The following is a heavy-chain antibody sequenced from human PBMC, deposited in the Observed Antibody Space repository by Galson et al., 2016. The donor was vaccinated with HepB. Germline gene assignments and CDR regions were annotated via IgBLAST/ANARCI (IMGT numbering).Heavy chain of an antibody. CDR1: GYTFPSHG. V-gene: IGHV1-18*01. D-gene: IGHD6-19*01. J-gene: IGHJ6*02. CDR2: ISAYNGDT. CDR3: ARGSSKFGWVLGYHYSYGMDV. Sequence: SVKVSCKASGYTFPSHGISWVRQAPGQGLEWMAWISAYNGDTKYAQKFQGRVTMTTDTSTTTAYMELSSLRPDDTAVYYCARGSSKFGWVLGYHYSYGMDVWCQGTAVTVFS.